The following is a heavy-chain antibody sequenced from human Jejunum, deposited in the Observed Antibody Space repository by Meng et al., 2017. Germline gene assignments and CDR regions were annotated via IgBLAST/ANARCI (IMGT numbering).Heavy chain of an antibody. CDR1: GFTFSDHY. CDR3: VRDLYDSRGYYYFDY. J-gene: IGHJ4*02. CDR2: SRNKPNSYTT. Sequence: GGSLRLSCAASGFTFSDHYMDWVRQAPGKGLEWVGRSRNKPNSYTTVYAASVKGRFTISRDESKNSLYLQMNNLKTDDTAVYYCVRDLYDSRGYYYFDYWGQGTLVTVSS. D-gene: IGHD3-22*01. V-gene: IGHV3-72*01.